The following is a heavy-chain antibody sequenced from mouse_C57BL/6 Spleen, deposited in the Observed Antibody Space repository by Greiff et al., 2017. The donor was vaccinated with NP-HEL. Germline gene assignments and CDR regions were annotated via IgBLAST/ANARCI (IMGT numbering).Heavy chain of an antibody. V-gene: IGHV1-26*01. CDR1: GYTFTDYY. J-gene: IGHJ2*01. Sequence: EVQLQQSGPELVKPGASVKISCKASGYTFTDYYMNWVKQSHGKSLEWIGDINPNNGGTSYNQKFKGKATLTVDKSSSTAYMELRSLTSEDSAVYYCARSRDFITTVPLDYWGQGTTLTVSS. CDR2: INPNNGGT. D-gene: IGHD1-1*01. CDR3: ARSRDFITTVPLDY.